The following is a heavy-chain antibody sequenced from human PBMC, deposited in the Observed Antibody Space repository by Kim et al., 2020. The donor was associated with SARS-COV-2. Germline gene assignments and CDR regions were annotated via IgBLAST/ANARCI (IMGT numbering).Heavy chain of an antibody. J-gene: IGHJ4*02. CDR2: INPNSGGT. CDR3: ARGENVDVVATNDLDY. CDR1: GYTFTGYN. D-gene: IGHD5-12*01. V-gene: IGHV1-2*04. Sequence: ASVKVSCKASGYTFTGYNMHWVRQAPGQGLEWMGWINPNSGGTNCAQKFQGWLTMTRDTSITTVYMELSRLRSDDTAVYYCARGENVDVVATNDLDYWGQGTLVTVSS.